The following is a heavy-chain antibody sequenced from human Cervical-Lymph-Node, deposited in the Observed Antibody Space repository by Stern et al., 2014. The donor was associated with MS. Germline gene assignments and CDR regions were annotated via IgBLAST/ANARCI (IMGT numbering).Heavy chain of an antibody. D-gene: IGHD2-15*01. J-gene: IGHJ3*02. CDR2: ICAYKVNT. CDR1: GYTFTSYG. CDR3: ARVLLGSENAFDI. Sequence: VQLVQSGAAVKKPGASVKVSCKASGYTFTSYGISWVRQAPGQGLEWMGLICAYKVNTYYDKKLQGRVTMTTDTSTSTAYMELRSLRSDDTAVYYCARVLLGSENAFDIWGQGTMVTVSS. V-gene: IGHV1-18*01.